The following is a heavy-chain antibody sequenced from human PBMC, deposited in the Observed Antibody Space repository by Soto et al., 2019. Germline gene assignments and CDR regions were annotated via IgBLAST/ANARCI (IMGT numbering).Heavy chain of an antibody. J-gene: IGHJ4*02. D-gene: IGHD2-15*01. CDR2: MNPNSGNT. V-gene: IGHV1-8*01. CDR1: GYTFTSYD. CDR3: ARSYCSGGSCYRCFDY. Sequence: QVQLVQSGAEVKKPGASVKVSCKASGYTFTSYDINWVRQATGQGLEWMGWMNPNSGNTGYAQKFQGRVTMTRNPSISTAYMELSSLRSEDTAVYYCARSYCSGGSCYRCFDYWGQGTLVTVSS.